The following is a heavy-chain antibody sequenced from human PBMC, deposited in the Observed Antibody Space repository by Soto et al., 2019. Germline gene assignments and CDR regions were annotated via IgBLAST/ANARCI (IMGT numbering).Heavy chain of an antibody. CDR3: AREGQAPYYYYSIDV. Sequence: QVQVVQSGDEVKKPGASVKVSCKASGYTFTNYGFSWVRQAPGQGLEWMGWISGYNGNTKYAEKFQGRVTMTTDTSTSTAHMELRSLRSADTAVYYCAREGQAPYYYYSIDVWGQGTPVTVSS. J-gene: IGHJ6*02. CDR1: GYTFTNYG. V-gene: IGHV1-18*01. CDR2: ISGYNGNT.